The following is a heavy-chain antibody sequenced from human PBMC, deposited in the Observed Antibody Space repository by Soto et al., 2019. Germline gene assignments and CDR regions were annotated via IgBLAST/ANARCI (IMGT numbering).Heavy chain of an antibody. D-gene: IGHD1-7*01. Sequence: ASVKVSCKASGYTFFKYFIHWVRQAPGQGLEWIGIINPSRGSATYGPIFQGRVSLTTDMPTSTVYMELSSLRSEDTAIYYCARPLIGNTIDLWGQGTSVTVSS. J-gene: IGHJ3*01. CDR3: ARPLIGNTIDL. CDR2: INPSRGSA. CDR1: GYTFFKYF. V-gene: IGHV1-46*01.